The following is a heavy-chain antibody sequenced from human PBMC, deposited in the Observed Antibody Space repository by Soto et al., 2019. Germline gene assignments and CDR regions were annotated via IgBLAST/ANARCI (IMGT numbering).Heavy chain of an antibody. Sequence: QVQVVQSGAEVKRPGSSVNVSCKASGGYFNNRQTLNSYPISWVRQAPGQGLEWMGGIIPLFGTTNYAQRFQGRVTITAEKSTSTNYLELNNVTSDDTAVYYCAKSWGGEIYYYSYEMDVLGQGNTDTVTS. D-gene: IGHD3-16*01. CDR2: IIPLFGTT. CDR3: AKSWGGEIYYYSYEMDV. V-gene: IGHV1-69*06. J-gene: IGHJ6*02. CDR1: GGYFNNRQTLNSYP.